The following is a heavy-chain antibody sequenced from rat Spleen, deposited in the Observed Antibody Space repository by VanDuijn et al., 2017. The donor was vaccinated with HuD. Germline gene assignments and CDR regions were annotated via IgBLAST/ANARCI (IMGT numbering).Heavy chain of an antibody. CDR3: ASGKEGIRWYFDF. Sequence: EVQLVESGGGLVQPGRSMKLSCAASGFTFSNYYMAWVRQAPTKGLEWVASISTGGGNTYYRDSVKGRFTISRDNAKSTLYLQMDSLRSEDTATYYCASGKEGIRWYFDFWGPGTMVTVSS. CDR2: ISTGGGNT. J-gene: IGHJ1*01. V-gene: IGHV5-25*01. D-gene: IGHD1-11*01. CDR1: GFTFSNYY.